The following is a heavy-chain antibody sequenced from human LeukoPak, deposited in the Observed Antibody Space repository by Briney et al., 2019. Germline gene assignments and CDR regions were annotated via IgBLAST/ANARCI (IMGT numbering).Heavy chain of an antibody. V-gene: IGHV1/OR15-1*02. D-gene: IGHD2-21*02. CDR1: GYIFTDYY. Sequence: ASVKVSCKASGYIFTDYYMHWVRQAPGQELGWMGRINPNSGGTNYAQKFQGRVTMTRDTSISTAYTELSSLRSEDTAVYYCAREEVGYCGGDCRPLDDAFDIWGQGTMVTVSS. J-gene: IGHJ3*02. CDR3: AREEVGYCGGDCRPLDDAFDI. CDR2: INPNSGGT.